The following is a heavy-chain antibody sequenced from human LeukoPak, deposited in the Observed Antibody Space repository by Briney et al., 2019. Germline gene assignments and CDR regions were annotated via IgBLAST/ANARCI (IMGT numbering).Heavy chain of an antibody. V-gene: IGHV3-7*04. CDR1: GFPFSSYW. CDR3: TRVGYIDEGIDY. CDR2: VKQDGSKK. J-gene: IGHJ4*02. Sequence: GGSLRLSCVASGFPFSSYWMTWVCQAPGKGLEWVANVKQDGSKKSYVDSVKGRFTISRDNAKNSLYLQMNSLRAEDTAIYYCTRVGYIDEGIDYWGQGTLVTVSS. D-gene: IGHD5-24*01.